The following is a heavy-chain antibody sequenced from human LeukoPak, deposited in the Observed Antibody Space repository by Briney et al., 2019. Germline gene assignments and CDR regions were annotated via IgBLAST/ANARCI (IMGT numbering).Heavy chain of an antibody. V-gene: IGHV3-30*02. CDR2: IRYDGSNK. Sequence: GGSLRLSCAASGFTFSSYGMHWVRQAPGKGLEWVAFIRYDGSNKYYTDSVKGRFTISRDNSKNTLYLQMNSLRAEDTAVYYCAKDTIIKAAGSSGKWGQGTLVTVSS. J-gene: IGHJ4*02. CDR3: AKDTIIKAAGSSGK. CDR1: GFTFSSYG. D-gene: IGHD6-13*01.